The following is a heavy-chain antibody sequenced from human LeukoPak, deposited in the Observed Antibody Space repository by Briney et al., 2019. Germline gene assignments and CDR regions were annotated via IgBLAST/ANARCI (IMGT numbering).Heavy chain of an antibody. Sequence: ASVKVSCKASGYTFTTYYIHWVRQAPGQGLKWMGFINPSGGSTSYAQKFQGRVTMTRDTSTSAVYMELSSLRSEDTAVYYCAKSLYEWFGGNFDYWGQGTLVTVSS. D-gene: IGHD3-10*01. CDR3: AKSLYEWFGGNFDY. CDR1: GYTFTTYY. V-gene: IGHV1-46*01. J-gene: IGHJ4*02. CDR2: INPSGGST.